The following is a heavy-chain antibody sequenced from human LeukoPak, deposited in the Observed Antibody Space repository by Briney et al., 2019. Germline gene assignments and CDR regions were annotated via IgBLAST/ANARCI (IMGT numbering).Heavy chain of an antibody. CDR1: GFTFSSYE. V-gene: IGHV3-48*03. CDR3: ARDYEIY. Sequence: PGGSLRLSCAASGFTFSSYEMNWVREAPGKGLVGVSYISNTGSTVYYADSVKGCFTISRDNAKNSLYLQMNSLRAEDTAVYYCARDYEIYWGQGTLVTVSS. D-gene: IGHD5-12*01. J-gene: IGHJ4*02. CDR2: ISNTGSTV.